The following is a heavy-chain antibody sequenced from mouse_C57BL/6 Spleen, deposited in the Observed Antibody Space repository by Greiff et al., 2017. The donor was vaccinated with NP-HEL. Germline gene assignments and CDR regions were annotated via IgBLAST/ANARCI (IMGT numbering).Heavy chain of an antibody. CDR1: GFNIKDDY. J-gene: IGHJ2*01. CDR2: IDPENGDT. V-gene: IGHV14-4*01. Sequence: VQLKQSGAELVRPGASVKLSCTASGFNIKDDYMHWVKQRPEQGLEWIGWIDPENGDTEYASKFQGKATITADTSSNTAYLQLSSLTSEDTAVYYCTTDYYGSSVFDYWGQGTTLTVSS. CDR3: TTDYYGSSVFDY. D-gene: IGHD1-1*01.